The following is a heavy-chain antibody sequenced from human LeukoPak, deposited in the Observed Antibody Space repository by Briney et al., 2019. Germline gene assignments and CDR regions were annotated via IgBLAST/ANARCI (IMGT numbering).Heavy chain of an antibody. V-gene: IGHV4-61*02. CDR1: GGSISSGSYY. J-gene: IGHJ4*02. Sequence: SETLSLTCTVSGGSISSGSYYWSWIRQPAGKGLEWIGRIYTSGSTNYNPSLKSRVTISVDTSKNQFSLKLSSVTAADTAVYYCARGGSGYYLYFDYWGQGTLVTVSS. CDR2: IYTSGST. CDR3: ARGGSGYYLYFDY. D-gene: IGHD3-22*01.